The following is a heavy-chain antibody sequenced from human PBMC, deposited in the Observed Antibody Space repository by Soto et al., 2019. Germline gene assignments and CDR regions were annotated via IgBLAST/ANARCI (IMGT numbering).Heavy chain of an antibody. D-gene: IGHD2-2*01. CDR3: ARVPDWFDP. CDR1: GGSISGYY. Sequence: QVQLQQWGAGLLKPSETLSLTCAVYGGSISGYYWNWIRQPPGKGLEWIGEIDHSGYTNYNPSLKSRVTISVDTSKNQFSLRLTSLTAADTSVYYCARVPDWFDPWGQGTLVTVSS. V-gene: IGHV4-34*01. J-gene: IGHJ5*02. CDR2: IDHSGYT.